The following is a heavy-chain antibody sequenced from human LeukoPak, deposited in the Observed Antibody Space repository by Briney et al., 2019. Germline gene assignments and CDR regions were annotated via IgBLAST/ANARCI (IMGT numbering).Heavy chain of an antibody. J-gene: IGHJ6*02. CDR1: GFTFSSYW. Sequence: GGSLRLSCAASGFTFSSYWMHWVRQAPGKGLVCVSRINSDGSSTSYADSVKGRFTISRDNSENTLFLQMNSLRAEDTAIYYCANEGSGSGTYYGVYYFYGMDAWGQGTTVTVSS. CDR2: INSDGSST. CDR3: ANEGSGSGTYYGVYYFYGMDA. V-gene: IGHV3-74*01. D-gene: IGHD3-10*01.